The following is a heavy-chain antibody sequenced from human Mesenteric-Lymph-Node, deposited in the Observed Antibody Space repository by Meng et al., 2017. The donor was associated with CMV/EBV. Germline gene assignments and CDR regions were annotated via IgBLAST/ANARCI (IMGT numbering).Heavy chain of an antibody. D-gene: IGHD3/OR15-3a*01. CDR1: GFSLSTSGVG. V-gene: IGHV2-5*02. Sequence: CTFSGFSLSTSGVGVGWIRQPPGKALEWLALIYWDDDKRYSPSLKHRLTITKDTSKDQVVLTMTNMDPVDTATYYCAHRLTDGTNFDYWGQGTLVTVSS. CDR3: AHRLTDGTNFDY. J-gene: IGHJ4*02. CDR2: IYWDDDK.